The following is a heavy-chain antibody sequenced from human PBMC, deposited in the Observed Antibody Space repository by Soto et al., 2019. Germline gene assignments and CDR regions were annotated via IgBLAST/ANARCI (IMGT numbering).Heavy chain of an antibody. CDR1: GFTLSDYY. D-gene: IGHD3-10*01. Sequence: ALRVSWAASGFTLSDYYMSWSRQAPGKGLECISYISSSGSSIYCADAGKGPFTISRDSAKKSLYLQMNSLRVEDTAVYYCASTGSNALSESYFVSW. CDR2: ISSSGSSI. V-gene: IGHV3-11*01. J-gene: IGHJ4*03. CDR3: ASTGSNALSESYFVS.